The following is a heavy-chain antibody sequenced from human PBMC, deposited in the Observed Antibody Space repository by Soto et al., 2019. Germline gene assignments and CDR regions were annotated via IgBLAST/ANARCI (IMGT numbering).Heavy chain of an antibody. CDR1: GASVASAGYF. CDR3: ARGTGLSYTYGIDD. Sequence: TLSLTCTVSGASVASAGYFWTWIRQRPGKGLEWIGHINYSGSTDHTPSLRSRLMVSIDTSKNQFSLKLNSVTAADTAIYYCARGTGLSYTYGIDDWGQGTLVTVSS. J-gene: IGHJ1*01. D-gene: IGHD5-18*01. CDR2: INYSGST. V-gene: IGHV4-31*03.